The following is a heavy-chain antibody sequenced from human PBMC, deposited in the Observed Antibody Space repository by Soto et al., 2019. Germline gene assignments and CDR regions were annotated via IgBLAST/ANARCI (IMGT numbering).Heavy chain of an antibody. D-gene: IGHD4-4*01. CDR1: GGSISGYY. CDR2: VYYSGST. J-gene: IGHJ5*02. Sequence: QVQLQESGPGLVKPSETLSLTCTVSGGSISGYYWSWIRQSPEKGLEWIGHVYYSGSTKYNPSLQSRFTISVDTSKNQFSLNLRSVTAADPAVYYCAMTVTTLYTWFDPWGQGILVTVSS. V-gene: IGHV4-59*08. CDR3: AMTVTTLYTWFDP.